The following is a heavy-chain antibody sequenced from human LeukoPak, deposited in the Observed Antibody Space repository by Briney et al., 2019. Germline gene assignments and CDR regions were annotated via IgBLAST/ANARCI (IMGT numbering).Heavy chain of an antibody. Sequence: GGSLRLSCAASGFIVNTNYMTWVRQAPGKGLEWVSILFGGGTAYYADSVKGRFTISRDISKNTLYLQMNSLRAEDTAVYYCARGGHSMIVAFDIWGQGTMVTASS. CDR3: ARGGHSMIVAFDI. CDR2: LFGGGTA. V-gene: IGHV3-53*01. D-gene: IGHD3-22*01. CDR1: GFIVNTNY. J-gene: IGHJ3*02.